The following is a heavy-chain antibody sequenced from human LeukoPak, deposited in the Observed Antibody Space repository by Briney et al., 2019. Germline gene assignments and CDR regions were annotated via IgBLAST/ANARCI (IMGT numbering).Heavy chain of an antibody. CDR2: ISGSTRYI. J-gene: IGHJ4*02. CDR1: GLTFSTYS. Sequence: KTGGSLRLSCAASGLTFSTYSMNWVRQAPGKGLEWVSSISGSTRYIYYADSVKGRFTISRDNAKNSLYLRMNSLRAEDTAVYYCARGGSEYYYDSSGYYRVGGYFDYWGQGTLVTVSS. D-gene: IGHD3-22*01. CDR3: ARGGSEYYYDSSGYYRVGGYFDY. V-gene: IGHV3-21*01.